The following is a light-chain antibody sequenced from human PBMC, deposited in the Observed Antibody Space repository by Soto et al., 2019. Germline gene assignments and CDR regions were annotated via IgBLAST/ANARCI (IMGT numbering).Light chain of an antibody. CDR3: QQYDKSPRT. CDR2: GAS. CDR1: QSVSSN. V-gene: IGKV3-15*01. Sequence: EIVMTQSPSTLSVSPGERATLSCRASQSVSSNLAWYQQKPGQAPRLLIYGASTRSTGIPARFSGSGSGTEFTLTISSLQSEDLAVYYCQQYDKSPRTFGQGTKVDIK. J-gene: IGKJ1*01.